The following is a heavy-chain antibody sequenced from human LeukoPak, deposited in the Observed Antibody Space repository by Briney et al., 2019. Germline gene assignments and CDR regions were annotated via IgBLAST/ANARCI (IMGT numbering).Heavy chain of an antibody. J-gene: IGHJ4*02. CDR1: GGSFSGYY. CDR3: ARRTGIAAAGTSRFDY. CDR2: INHSGST. V-gene: IGHV4-34*01. D-gene: IGHD6-13*01. Sequence: PSETLSLTCAVYGGSFSGYYWSWIRQPPGKGLEWIGEINHSGSTNYNPSLKSRVTISVDTPKNQFSLKLSSVTAADTAVYYCARRTGIAAAGTSRFDYWGQGTLVTVSS.